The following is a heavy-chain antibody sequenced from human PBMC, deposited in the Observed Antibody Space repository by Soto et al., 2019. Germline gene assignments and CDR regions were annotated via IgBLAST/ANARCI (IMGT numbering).Heavy chain of an antibody. CDR2: MNPNSGKT. Sequence: QVPLVQSGAEVKKPGASVKVSCKASGYTFTSYDINWVRQATGQGLARMGWMNPNSGKTGVAQKFQGRVTMTRNTSRTTAYMEVSSLRYEDTSVYYCARRGYSSICYYYYYYGMDIWGQGTTVTVSS. CDR1: GYTFTSYD. CDR3: ARRGYSSICYYYYYYGMDI. J-gene: IGHJ6*02. D-gene: IGHD6-13*01. V-gene: IGHV1-8*01.